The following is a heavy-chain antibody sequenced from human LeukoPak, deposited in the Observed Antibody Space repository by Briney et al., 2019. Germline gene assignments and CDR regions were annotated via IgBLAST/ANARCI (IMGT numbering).Heavy chain of an antibody. V-gene: IGHV1-8*01. D-gene: IGHD6-19*01. Sequence: GASVKVSCKTSGYTFTSYDINWVRQATGQGLEWLGWMSPNNGDTGYAQKFQGRVTVTRDTSTNTAYMELSSLRSEDTAVYYCARAPGYSSGWYPGTMYFDYWGQGTLVTVSS. CDR1: GYTFTSYD. J-gene: IGHJ4*02. CDR2: MSPNNGDT. CDR3: ARAPGYSSGWYPGTMYFDY.